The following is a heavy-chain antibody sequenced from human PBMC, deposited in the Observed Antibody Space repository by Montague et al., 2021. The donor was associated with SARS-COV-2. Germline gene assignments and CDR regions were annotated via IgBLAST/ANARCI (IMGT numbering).Heavy chain of an antibody. V-gene: IGHV4-59*01. D-gene: IGHD3-16*02. CDR2: IYNSGTT. CDR1: GDSMSTNY. J-gene: IGHJ4*02. CDR3: ARMFYDYVWGTSRYRGNCFDS. Sequence: SETLSLTCSVSGDSMSTNYWSWIRQPPGKGLEWIGHIYNSGTTNYNPSLKSRATISIDVSKTQFSLRLSSVTATDTAVYYCARMFYDYVWGTSRYRGNCFDSWGQGTLVTVSS.